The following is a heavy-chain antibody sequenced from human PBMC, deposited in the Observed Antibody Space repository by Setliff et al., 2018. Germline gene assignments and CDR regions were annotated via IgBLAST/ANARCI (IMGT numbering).Heavy chain of an antibody. Sequence: LSLTCTVSGGSISSHYWSWIRQPPGKGLEWISYISSSGSTIYYADSVKGRSTISRDNAKNSLYLQMNSLRAEDTAVYYCARGRAVLSGYDYWGQGTLVTVSS. CDR1: GGSISSHY. D-gene: IGHD5-12*01. CDR3: ARGRAVLSGYDY. CDR2: ISSSGSTI. J-gene: IGHJ4*02. V-gene: IGHV3-11*04.